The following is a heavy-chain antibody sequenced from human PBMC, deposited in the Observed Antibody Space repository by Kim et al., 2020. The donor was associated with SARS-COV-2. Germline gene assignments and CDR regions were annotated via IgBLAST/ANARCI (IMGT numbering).Heavy chain of an antibody. Sequence: SETLSLTCTVSGGSISSSSYYWGWIRQPPGKGLEWIGSIYYSGSTYYNPSLKSRVTISVDTSKNQFSLKLSSVTAADTAVYYCARHDPQERGPSYYDFWSDLGHYYYYGMDVWGQGTTVTVSS. D-gene: IGHD3-3*01. CDR1: GGSISSSSYY. J-gene: IGHJ6*02. CDR2: IYYSGST. V-gene: IGHV4-39*01. CDR3: ARHDPQERGPSYYDFWSDLGHYYYYGMDV.